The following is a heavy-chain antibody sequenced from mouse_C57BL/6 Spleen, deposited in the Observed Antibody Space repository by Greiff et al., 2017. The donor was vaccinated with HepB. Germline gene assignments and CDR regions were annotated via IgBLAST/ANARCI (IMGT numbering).Heavy chain of an antibody. V-gene: IGHV1-50*01. J-gene: IGHJ2*01. CDR1: GYTFTSYW. CDR3: ARSGYYGSRDFDY. CDR2: IDPSDSCT. D-gene: IGHD1-1*01. Sequence: QVQLQQPGAELVKPGASVKLSCKASGYTFTSYWMQWVKQRPGQGLEWIGEIDPSDSCTNYNQKFKGKATLTVDTSSSTAYMQLSSLTSEDSAVYYCARSGYYGSRDFDYWGQGTTLTVSS.